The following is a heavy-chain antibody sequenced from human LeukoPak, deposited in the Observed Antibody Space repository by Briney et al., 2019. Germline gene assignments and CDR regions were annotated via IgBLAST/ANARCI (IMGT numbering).Heavy chain of an antibody. Sequence: PSETLSLTSADHRGSFSGSYWCWIREPPGEGLEWIMEINHSGSTYDNPSLKSLVTITVDTSKNQYSLKLSSVTAADTAVYCCARAGYFGTESFTDPWGQGTLVTVSS. CDR1: RGSFSGSY. CDR3: ARAGYFGTESFTDP. CDR2: INHSGST. V-gene: IGHV4-34*01. D-gene: IGHD3-10*01. J-gene: IGHJ5*02.